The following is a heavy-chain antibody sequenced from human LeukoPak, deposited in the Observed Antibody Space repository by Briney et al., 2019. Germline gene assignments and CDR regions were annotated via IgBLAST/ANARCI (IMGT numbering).Heavy chain of an antibody. CDR2: IKSKTDGGTT. D-gene: IGHD3-16*02. CDR1: GFTFSNAW. V-gene: IGHV3-15*01. J-gene: IGHJ4*02. Sequence: GGSLRLSCAASGFTFSNAWMSWVRQAPGKGLEWVGRIKSKTDGGTTDYAAPVKGRFTISRDDSKNTLYLQMNSLKTEDTAVYYCTTDKPFPTYYDYVWGSYRFDYWGQGTLVTVSS. CDR3: TTDKPFPTYYDYVWGSYRFDY.